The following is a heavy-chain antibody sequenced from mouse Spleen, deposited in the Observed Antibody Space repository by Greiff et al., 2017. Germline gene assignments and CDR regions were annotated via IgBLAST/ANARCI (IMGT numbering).Heavy chain of an antibody. Sequence: EVKVEESGGGLVQPGGSMKLSCVASGFTFSNYWMNWVRQSPEKGLEWVAQIRLKSDNYATHYAESVKGRFTISRDDSKSSVYLQMNNLRAEDTGIYYCTLYDGYNDYWGQGTTLTVSS. V-gene: IGHV6-3*01. J-gene: IGHJ2*01. CDR3: TLYDGYNDY. CDR1: GFTFSNYW. CDR2: IRLKSDNYAT. D-gene: IGHD2-3*01.